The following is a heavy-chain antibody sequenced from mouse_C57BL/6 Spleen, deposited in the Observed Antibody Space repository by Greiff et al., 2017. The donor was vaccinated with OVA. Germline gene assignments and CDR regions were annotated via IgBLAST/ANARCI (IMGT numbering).Heavy chain of an antibody. D-gene: IGHD1-1*01. J-gene: IGHJ2*01. CDR2: IDPSDSYT. CDR1: GYTFTSYW. CDR3: ARSGTTVVDY. Sequence: QVQLQPPGAELVKPGASVKLSCKASGYTFTSYWMQWVKQRPGQGLAWIGEIDPSDSYTTFNQKFKGKATLTGDTAASTAYMQRSSLTSEDSAVYYCARSGTTVVDYWGQGTTLTVSS. V-gene: IGHV1-50*01.